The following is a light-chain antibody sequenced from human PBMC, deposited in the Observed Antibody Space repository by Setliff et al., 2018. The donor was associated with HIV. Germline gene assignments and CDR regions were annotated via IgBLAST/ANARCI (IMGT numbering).Light chain of an antibody. CDR1: SSDVGRYDL. V-gene: IGLV2-23*01. CDR2: QAT. CDR3: CSNTGSNTFV. J-gene: IGLJ1*01. Sequence: QSALTQPASVSGSPGQSITISCTGTSSDVGRYDLVSWYQQHPARAPKLIIYQATRRPSGVPNRFSGSKSGNVASLTISGLQAEDEADYYCCSNTGSNTFVFGTGTKV.